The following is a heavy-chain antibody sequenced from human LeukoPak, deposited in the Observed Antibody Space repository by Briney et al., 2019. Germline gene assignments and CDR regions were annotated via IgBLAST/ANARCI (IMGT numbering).Heavy chain of an antibody. J-gene: IGHJ4*02. D-gene: IGHD3-22*01. V-gene: IGHV4-61*02. CDR3: ARGGTPGWYYDSRSPLYFDY. CDR1: GGSISSGSYY. Sequence: SQTLSLTCTVSGGSISSGSYYWSWIRQPAGKGLEWIGRIYSGGSTNYNPSLKSRVTISVDTSKNQLSLKLSSVTAADTAVYYCARGGTPGWYYDSRSPLYFDYWGQGTLVTVSS. CDR2: IYSGGST.